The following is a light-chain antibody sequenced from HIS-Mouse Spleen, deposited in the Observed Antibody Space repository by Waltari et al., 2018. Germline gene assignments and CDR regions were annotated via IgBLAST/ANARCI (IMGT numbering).Light chain of an antibody. Sequence: SYELTQPSSVSVSPGQTARITCSGDVLAKKYARWFQQKPGQAPVPVIYKDSSRPSGIPERFSGSSSGTTVTLTISGAQVEDEADYYCYSAADNSGVFGGGTKLTVL. CDR3: YSAADNSGV. J-gene: IGLJ2*01. V-gene: IGLV3-27*01. CDR2: KDS. CDR1: VLAKKY.